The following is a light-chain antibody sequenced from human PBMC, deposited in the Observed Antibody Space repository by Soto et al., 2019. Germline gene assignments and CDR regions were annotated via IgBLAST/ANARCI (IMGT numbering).Light chain of an antibody. CDR3: QQSYSTLWT. J-gene: IGKJ1*01. Sequence: DIQITQSPSSLSASVGDRVTITCRSSQSISSYLNWYQQKPGKAPKLLIYAASSLQSGVPSRFSGSGSGTDFTLTISSLQPEDFATYYCQQSYSTLWTFGQGTKV. CDR1: QSISSY. V-gene: IGKV1-39*01. CDR2: AAS.